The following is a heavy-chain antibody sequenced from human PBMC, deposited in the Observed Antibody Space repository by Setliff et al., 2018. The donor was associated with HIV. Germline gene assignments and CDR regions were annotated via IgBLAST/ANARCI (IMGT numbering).Heavy chain of an antibody. D-gene: IGHD3-22*01. Sequence: GGSLRLSCAASGFTFSTYWMTWVRQAPGKGLEWVAKINQDGSEKHYVDSVKGRFTISRDNAENSLYLQMNSLRAEDTAMYYCARDLFPYYHDSRPYYPPAYWGQGTLVTVSS. J-gene: IGHJ4*02. CDR3: ARDLFPYYHDSRPYYPPAY. CDR2: INQDGSEK. V-gene: IGHV3-7*03. CDR1: GFTFSTYW.